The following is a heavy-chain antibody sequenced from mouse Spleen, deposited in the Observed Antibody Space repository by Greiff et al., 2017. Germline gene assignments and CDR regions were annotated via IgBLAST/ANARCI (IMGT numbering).Heavy chain of an antibody. CDR1: GYAFSSSW. V-gene: IGHV1-82*01. D-gene: IGHD1-1*01. CDR2: IYPGDGDT. J-gene: IGHJ2*01. CDR3: ARSRITTVGYFDY. Sequence: QVQLKQSGPELVKPGASVKISCKASGYAFSSSWMNWVKQRPGKGLEWIGRIYPGDGDTNYNGKFKGKATLTADKSSSTAYMQLSSLTSEDSAVYFCARSRITTVGYFDYWGQGTTLTVSS.